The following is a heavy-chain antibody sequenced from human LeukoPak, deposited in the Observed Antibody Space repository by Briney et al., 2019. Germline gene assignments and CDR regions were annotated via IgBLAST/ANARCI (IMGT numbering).Heavy chain of an antibody. Sequence: PSETLSLTCTVSGYSISSGYYWGWIRQPPGKGLEWIGSIYHSGSTYYNPSLKSRVTISVDTSKNQFSLKLSSVTAADTAVYYCAKVGSSLYSSGYYLEDYFDYWGQGTLVTVSS. D-gene: IGHD3-22*01. CDR2: IYHSGST. CDR3: AKVGSSLYSSGYYLEDYFDY. CDR1: GYSISSGYY. V-gene: IGHV4-38-2*02. J-gene: IGHJ4*02.